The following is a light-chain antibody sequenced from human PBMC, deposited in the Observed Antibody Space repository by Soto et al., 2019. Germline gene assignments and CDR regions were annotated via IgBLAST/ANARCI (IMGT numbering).Light chain of an antibody. CDR1: PLVTDY. CDR2: GAF. J-gene: IGKJ5*01. Sequence: EIVFTQSRTTLYLSPGQRSTLSCRASPLVTDYLAWCQQKPRQGPRLLXYGAFNRATGIPARFSVSASATHFTLTISSLEPQDFAVYYCQQRNIWPPVTVGQGTRLEIK. CDR3: QQRNIWPPVT. V-gene: IGKV3-11*01.